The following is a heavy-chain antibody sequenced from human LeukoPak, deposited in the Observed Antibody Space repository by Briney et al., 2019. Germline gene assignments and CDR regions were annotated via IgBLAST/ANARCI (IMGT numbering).Heavy chain of an antibody. V-gene: IGHV4-39*01. CDR2: IYYSGST. J-gene: IGHJ5*02. D-gene: IGHD3-10*01. CDR1: GGSISSSGYY. Sequence: SETLSLTCTVSGGSISSSGYYWGWIRQPPGKGLEWIGSIYYSGSTYYNPSLKSRVTISVDTSKNQFSLRLSSVTAADTAVYYCARHHAPSWFGELLYLTRFDPWGQGTLVTVSS. CDR3: ARHHAPSWFGELLYLTRFDP.